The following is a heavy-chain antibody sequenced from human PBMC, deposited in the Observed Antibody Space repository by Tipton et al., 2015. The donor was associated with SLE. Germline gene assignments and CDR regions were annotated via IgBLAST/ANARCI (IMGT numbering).Heavy chain of an antibody. CDR1: GFTFSSYG. J-gene: IGHJ4*02. Sequence: SLRLSCAASGFTFSSYGMNWVRQAPGKGLERLSCISGSSRTINYADSVKGRFTISRDSATNSLYLQMNSLRVDDTAVYYCARDNVYDTSGSCNFCDSWGQGTRVIFSS. CDR3: ARDNVYDTSGSCNFCDS. CDR2: ISGSSRTI. V-gene: IGHV3-48*01. D-gene: IGHD3-22*01.